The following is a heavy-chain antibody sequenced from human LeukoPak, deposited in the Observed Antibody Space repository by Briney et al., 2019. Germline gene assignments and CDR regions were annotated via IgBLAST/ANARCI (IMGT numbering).Heavy chain of an antibody. CDR2: IKEDGSDK. V-gene: IGHV3-7*05. Sequence: GGSLRLSCAASGFTFSTHSMNWVRQAPGKRLEWVATIKEDGSDKYYVDSVKGRFTISRDNVKNSVYLQMNSLRAEDTAVYYCAREKNLGTWGQGTLVTVSS. D-gene: IGHD1-14*01. CDR3: AREKNLGT. CDR1: GFTFSTHS. J-gene: IGHJ4*02.